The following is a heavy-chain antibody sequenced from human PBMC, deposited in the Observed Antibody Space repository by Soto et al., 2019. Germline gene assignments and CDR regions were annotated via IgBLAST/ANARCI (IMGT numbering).Heavy chain of an antibody. CDR3: ARGSSSSWYNWFDP. CDR1: GGSFSGYY. Sequence: QVQLQQWGAGLLKPSETLSLTCAVYGGSFSGYYWSWIRQPPGKGLEWIGEINHSGSTNYNPSLKSRVTISVDTSKNQFPLKLSSVTAADTAVYYCARGSSSSWYNWFDPWGQGTLVTVSS. D-gene: IGHD6-13*01. CDR2: INHSGST. V-gene: IGHV4-34*01. J-gene: IGHJ5*02.